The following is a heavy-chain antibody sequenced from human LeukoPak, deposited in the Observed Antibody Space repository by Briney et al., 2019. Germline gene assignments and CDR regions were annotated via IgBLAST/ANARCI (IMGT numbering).Heavy chain of an antibody. J-gene: IGHJ4*02. CDR3: ARDSDPYCSGGSCQRFDY. CDR1: GFIFSSYS. CDR2: ISSSSSYI. Sequence: KPGGSLRLSCAASGFIFSSYSMNWVRQAPGKGLEWVSSISSSSSYIYYADSVKGRFTISRDNAKKSLYLQMNSLRAEDTAVYYCARDSDPYCSGGSCQRFDYWGQGTLVTVSS. V-gene: IGHV3-21*01. D-gene: IGHD2-15*01.